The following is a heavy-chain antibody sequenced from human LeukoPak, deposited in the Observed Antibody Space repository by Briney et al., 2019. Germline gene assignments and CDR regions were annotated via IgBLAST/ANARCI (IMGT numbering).Heavy chain of an antibody. J-gene: IGHJ4*02. Sequence: PGGSLRLSCAASGFTFDDYAMHWVRQAPGKGLEWVSGISWNSGSIGYADSVKGRFTISRDNAKNSLYLQMNSLRAEDTALYYCARDLGGIAAAGTAGYWGQGTLVTVSS. CDR2: ISWNSGSI. CDR3: ARDLGGIAAAGTAGY. D-gene: IGHD6-13*01. CDR1: GFTFDDYA. V-gene: IGHV3-9*01.